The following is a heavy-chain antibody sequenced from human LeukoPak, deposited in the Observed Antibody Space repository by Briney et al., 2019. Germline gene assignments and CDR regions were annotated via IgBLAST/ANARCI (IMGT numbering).Heavy chain of an antibody. Sequence: SQTLSLTCTVSGGSISSGDYYWSWIRQPPGKGLEWIGYIYYSGSTYYNPSLKSRVTISVDTSKNQFSLKPSSVTAADTAAYYCARTYRSSPFDYWGQGTLVTVSS. CDR1: GGSISSGDYY. CDR3: ARTYRSSPFDY. D-gene: IGHD6-6*01. J-gene: IGHJ4*02. V-gene: IGHV4-30-4*08. CDR2: IYYSGST.